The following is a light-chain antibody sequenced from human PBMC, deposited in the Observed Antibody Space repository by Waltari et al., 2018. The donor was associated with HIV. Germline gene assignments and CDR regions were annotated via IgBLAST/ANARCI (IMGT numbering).Light chain of an antibody. J-gene: IGKJ2*01. CDR1: QDISNY. Sequence: DIQMTQSPSSLSASVGDRVTITCQASQDISNYLNWYQQKPGKAPRLLIYDASNLKTGVPSRFSGSGSGTDFTFTISSLQPEDIATYYCQQYDNLPWFTFGQGTKLQIK. CDR2: DAS. V-gene: IGKV1-33*01. CDR3: QQYDNLPWFT.